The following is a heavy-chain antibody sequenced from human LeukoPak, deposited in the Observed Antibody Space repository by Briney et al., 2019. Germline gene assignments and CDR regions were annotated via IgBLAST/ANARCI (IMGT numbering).Heavy chain of an antibody. CDR3: ARDGYQVPTTFGTFDP. J-gene: IGHJ5*02. Sequence: GGSLRLSCAASGFTFSSYAMHWVRQAPGKGLEWVAVISYDGSNKYYADSVKGRFTISRDNSKNTLYLQMNSLRAEDTAVYYCARDGYQVPTTFGTFDPWGQGTLVTVSS. D-gene: IGHD3-3*01. V-gene: IGHV3-30-3*01. CDR2: ISYDGSNK. CDR1: GFTFSSYA.